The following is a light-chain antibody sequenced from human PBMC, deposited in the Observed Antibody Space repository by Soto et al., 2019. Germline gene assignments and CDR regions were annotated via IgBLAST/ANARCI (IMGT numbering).Light chain of an antibody. Sequence: QSILTQPPAVSAAPGQKVTISCSGGNSNIGQNHVSWYQQVPGTAPKALICENDKRPPGIPDRFSGSKSGTSATLGITGLQTGDEADYYCGTWDSSLNVWVLGGGTKLNVL. CDR2: END. CDR1: NSNIGQNH. CDR3: GTWDSSLNVWV. J-gene: IGLJ3*02. V-gene: IGLV1-51*02.